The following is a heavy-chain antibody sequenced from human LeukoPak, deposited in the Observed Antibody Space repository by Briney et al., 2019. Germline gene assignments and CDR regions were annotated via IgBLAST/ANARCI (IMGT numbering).Heavy chain of an antibody. D-gene: IGHD3/OR15-3a*01. Sequence: PSETLSLTCAASGDSISTYYWSWIRQPAGRGLEWIGRMSASGGSNYNPSLKSRVTMSVDTSKNQVSLKLSSVTAADTAVYYCARGWTSYYYYMDVWGKGTTVTVSS. CDR3: ARGWTSYYYYMDV. CDR1: GDSISTYY. J-gene: IGHJ6*03. V-gene: IGHV4-4*07. CDR2: MSASGGS.